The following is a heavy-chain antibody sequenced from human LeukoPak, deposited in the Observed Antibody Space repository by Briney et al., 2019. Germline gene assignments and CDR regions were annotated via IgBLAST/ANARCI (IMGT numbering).Heavy chain of an antibody. CDR1: GGSISSYY. CDR2: IYYSGST. D-gene: IGHD1-26*01. J-gene: IGHJ4*02. V-gene: IGHV4-59*01. Sequence: SETLSLTCTVSGGSISSYYWSWIRQPPGKGLEWIGYIYYSGSTNYNPSLKSRVTISVDTSKSQFSLKLSSVTAADTAVYYRARDRGGSYYFDYWGQGTLVTVSS. CDR3: ARDRGGSYYFDY.